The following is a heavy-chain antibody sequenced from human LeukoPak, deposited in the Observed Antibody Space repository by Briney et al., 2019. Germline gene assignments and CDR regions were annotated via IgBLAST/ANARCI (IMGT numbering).Heavy chain of an antibody. CDR2: ISGSGGST. J-gene: IGHJ4*02. D-gene: IGHD3-22*01. CDR3: AKGGAYHYYDSSGPDY. Sequence: GGSLRLSCAASGFTFSSYAMSWVRQAPGKGLEWVSAISGSGGSTYYADSVKGRFTISRDNSKNTLYLQMNSLRAEDTAVYYCAKGGAYHYYDSSGPDYWGQGTLVTVSS. V-gene: IGHV3-23*01. CDR1: GFTFSSYA.